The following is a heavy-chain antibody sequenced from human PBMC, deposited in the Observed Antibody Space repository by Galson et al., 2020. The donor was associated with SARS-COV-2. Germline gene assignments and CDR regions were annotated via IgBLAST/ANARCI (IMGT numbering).Heavy chain of an antibody. CDR3: ARDATSSGWYNWFDP. J-gene: IGHJ5*02. D-gene: IGHD6-19*01. Sequence: SETLSLTCTVSGGSIRSSNYYCGWLHQPPGKGLECIGSVLNSGTTHYSPSLQSRVTISVDTSKNQFSLNLNSVTAADTAMYYCARDATSSGWYNWFDPWGQGTLVTVSS. V-gene: IGHV4-39*07. CDR1: GGSIRSSNYY. CDR2: VLNSGTT.